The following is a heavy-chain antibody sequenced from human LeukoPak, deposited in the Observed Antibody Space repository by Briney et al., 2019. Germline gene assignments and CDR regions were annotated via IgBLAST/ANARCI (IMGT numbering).Heavy chain of an antibody. CDR3: ARDGNWNNSPT. J-gene: IGHJ5*02. CDR2: IYYSGST. D-gene: IGHD1/OR15-1a*01. V-gene: IGHV4-4*08. Sequence: PSETLSLTCTVSGGSISSYYWNWIRQPPGKGLEWIGYIYYSGSTYYNPSLKSRVTISVDTSKNQFSLKLSSVTAADTAVYYCARDGNWNNSPTWGQGTLVTVSS. CDR1: GGSISSYY.